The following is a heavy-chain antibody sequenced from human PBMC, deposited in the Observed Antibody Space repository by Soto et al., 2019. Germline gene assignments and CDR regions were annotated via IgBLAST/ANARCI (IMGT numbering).Heavy chain of an antibody. D-gene: IGHD6-6*01. V-gene: IGHV4-31*03. Sequence: SETLSLTCTVSGVSISSGGYYWTWIRQHPQKGLEWIGHIYYSGSTYYNPSLKSRVTISLDTSKNQFSLKLSSVTAADTAVYYCARGSSIAGLYYGMDVWGQGTTVTVSS. CDR3: ARGSSIAGLYYGMDV. CDR2: IYYSGST. CDR1: GVSISSGGYY. J-gene: IGHJ6*02.